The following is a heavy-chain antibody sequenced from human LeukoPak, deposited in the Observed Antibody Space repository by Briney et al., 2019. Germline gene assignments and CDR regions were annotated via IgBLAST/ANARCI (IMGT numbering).Heavy chain of an antibody. J-gene: IGHJ4*02. Sequence: ASVKVSCKASGYTFTSYAMHWVRQAPGQRLEWMGWINAGNGNTKYSQKFQGRVTITRDTSAGTAYMELSSLRSEDTAVYYCARDRWAYGHFDYWGQGTLVTVSS. D-gene: IGHD4-17*01. CDR3: ARDRWAYGHFDY. V-gene: IGHV1-3*01. CDR1: GYTFTSYA. CDR2: INAGNGNT.